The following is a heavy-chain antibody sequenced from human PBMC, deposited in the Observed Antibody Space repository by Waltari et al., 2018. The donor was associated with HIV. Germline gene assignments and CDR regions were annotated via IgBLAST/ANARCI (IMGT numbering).Heavy chain of an antibody. J-gene: IGHJ6*02. Sequence: EVQLVESGGGLVKPGGSLRLSCAASGFPFRSYSLTWVRQAPGKGLEWVSSISSSSSYIYYADSVKGRFTISRDNAKNSLYLQMNSLRAEDTAVYYCARVDTAMVYGMDVWGQGTTVTVSS. CDR2: ISSSSSYI. CDR3: ARVDTAMVYGMDV. D-gene: IGHD5-18*01. CDR1: GFPFRSYS. V-gene: IGHV3-21*01.